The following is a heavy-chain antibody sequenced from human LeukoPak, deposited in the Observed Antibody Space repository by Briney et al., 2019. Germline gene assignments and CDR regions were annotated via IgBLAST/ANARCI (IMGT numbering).Heavy chain of an antibody. CDR3: ARAPIQLWENLLDY. CDR2: IILILGIA. D-gene: IGHD5-18*01. CDR1: VGTFSSYA. Sequence: SVKVSCKASVGTFSSYAISWVRQAPGQGLEWMGRIILILGIANYAQKFQGRVTITADKSTSTAYMELSSLRSEDTAVYYCARAPIQLWENLLDYWGQGTLVTVSS. J-gene: IGHJ4*02. V-gene: IGHV1-69*04.